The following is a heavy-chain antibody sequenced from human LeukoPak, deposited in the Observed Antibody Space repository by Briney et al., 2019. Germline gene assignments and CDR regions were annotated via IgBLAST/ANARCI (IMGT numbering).Heavy chain of an antibody. V-gene: IGHV4-30-2*01. CDR3: ARGYSFGYNYFDY. CDR1: GGSISSGGYS. D-gene: IGHD5-18*01. Sequence: SETLSLTCAVSGGSISSGGYSWSWVRQPPGKGLEWIGYISHSGTTYNNPSLKSRVTISVDTSKNQFSLKLSSVTAADTAVYYCARGYSFGYNYFDYWGQGTLVTVSS. CDR2: ISHSGTT. J-gene: IGHJ4*02.